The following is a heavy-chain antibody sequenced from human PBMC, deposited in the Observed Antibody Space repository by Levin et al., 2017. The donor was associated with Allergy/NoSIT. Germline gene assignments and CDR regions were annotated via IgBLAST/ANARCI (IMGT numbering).Heavy chain of an antibody. Sequence: ASVKVSCKASGYTFTSYGISWVRQAPGQGLEWMGWISAYNGNTNYAQKLQGRVTMTTDTSTSTAYMELRSLRSDDTAVYYCARVGQKYKTVTTGYFDYWGQGTLVTVSS. V-gene: IGHV1-18*01. D-gene: IGHD4-17*01. CDR3: ARVGQKYKTVTTGYFDY. J-gene: IGHJ4*02. CDR1: GYTFTSYG. CDR2: ISAYNGNT.